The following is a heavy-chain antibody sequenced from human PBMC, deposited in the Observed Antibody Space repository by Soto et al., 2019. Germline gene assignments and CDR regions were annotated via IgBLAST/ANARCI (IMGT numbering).Heavy chain of an antibody. CDR1: GGTFSSYA. V-gene: IGHV1-69*01. Sequence: QVQLVQSGAELKKPGSSVKVSCKASGGTFSSYAISWVRQAPGQGLEWMGGIIPIFGTANYAQKFQGRVTITADESTNTAYMELSSLRSEDTAGYYCARDSYGDYYYYYGMDVWGQGTTVTVSS. CDR3: ARDSYGDYYYYYGMDV. CDR2: IIPIFGTA. D-gene: IGHD4-17*01. J-gene: IGHJ6*02.